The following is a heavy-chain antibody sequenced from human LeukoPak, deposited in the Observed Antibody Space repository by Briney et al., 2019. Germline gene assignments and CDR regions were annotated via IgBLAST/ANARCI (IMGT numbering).Heavy chain of an antibody. CDR2: IYCSGST. CDR1: GGSISSGDYY. J-gene: IGHJ5*02. V-gene: IGHV4-30-4*01. CDR3: ARDMTDWWFDP. D-gene: IGHD3-9*01. Sequence: SETLSLTCTVSGGSISSGDYYWSWIRQPPGKGLEWIGYIYCSGSTYYNPSLKSRVTISVDTSKNQFSLKLSSVTAADTAVYYCARDMTDWWFDPWGQGTLVTVSS.